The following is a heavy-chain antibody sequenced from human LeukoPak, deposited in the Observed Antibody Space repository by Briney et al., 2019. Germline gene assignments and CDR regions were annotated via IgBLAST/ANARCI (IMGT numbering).Heavy chain of an antibody. CDR2: IYWNDDK. J-gene: IGHJ3*02. D-gene: IGHD3-3*01. V-gene: IGHV2-5*01. CDR3: AHRPLRFTRDAFDI. CDR1: GFSLSTSGVG. Sequence: SGPTLVNPTQTLTLTCTFSGFSLSTSGVGVGWIRQPPGKALEWLSLIYWNDDKRYSPSLKSRLTITKDTSKNQVVLTMTNMDPVDTATYYCAHRPLRFTRDAFDIWGQGTMVTVSS.